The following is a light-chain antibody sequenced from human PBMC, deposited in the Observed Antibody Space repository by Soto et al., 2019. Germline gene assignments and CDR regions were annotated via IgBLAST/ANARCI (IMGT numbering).Light chain of an antibody. CDR3: SSYTSTATLVV. CDR1: SSDVGNYNY. CDR2: EVR. V-gene: IGLV2-14*01. Sequence: QSALTQPASVSGSPGQSITISCTGTSSDVGNYNYVSWYQQHPGKAPKLMVFEVRNRPSGVSNRFSGSKSGNTASLTISGLQAEDEADYYCSSYTSTATLVVFGGGTKLTVL. J-gene: IGLJ2*01.